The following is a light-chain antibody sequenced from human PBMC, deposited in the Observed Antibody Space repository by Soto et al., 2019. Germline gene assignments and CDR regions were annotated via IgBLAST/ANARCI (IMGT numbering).Light chain of an antibody. Sequence: EIVLTQSPGTLSLSPGERATLYCKASQSVSNSYLAWYQQKPGQAPRLLIYGAFSRATDAPDRFSGSESGTDFTLTISSLEPEDFAVYYCQQRSNWPRTFGQGTKVEIK. V-gene: IGKV3D-20*02. CDR2: GAF. CDR3: QQRSNWPRT. J-gene: IGKJ1*01. CDR1: QSVSNSY.